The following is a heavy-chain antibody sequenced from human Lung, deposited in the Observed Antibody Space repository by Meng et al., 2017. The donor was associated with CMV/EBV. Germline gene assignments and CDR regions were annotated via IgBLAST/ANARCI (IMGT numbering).Heavy chain of an antibody. J-gene: IGHJ4*02. CDR2: ISGSSDST. Sequence: LSFAASGFTCSSYAMSWVRQSPGKGLGWVSAISGSSDSTYYAESVKGRVTITRDNSKNTLYLQMNSLRAEDTAVYYCAKGGPGRGFDYWGQGTLVTVSS. V-gene: IGHV3-23*01. CDR3: AKGGPGRGFDY. CDR1: GFTCSSYA. D-gene: IGHD1-14*01.